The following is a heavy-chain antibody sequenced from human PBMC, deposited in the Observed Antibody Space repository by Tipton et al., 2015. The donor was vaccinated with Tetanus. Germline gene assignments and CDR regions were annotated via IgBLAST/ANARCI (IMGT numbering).Heavy chain of an antibody. CDR3: AGRFFDGSGYKIGN. CDR1: GGSFSGYY. Sequence: TLSLTCAVYGGSFSGYYWNWFRQPPGKGLEGVGEINYSGTTNYNPYLKRRVTMSVDTSKNQFSLQLSSMTAADTSVVFCAGRFFDGSGYKIGNWGQGTLGTVSS. CDR2: INYSGTT. V-gene: IGHV4-34*01. J-gene: IGHJ4*02. D-gene: IGHD3-22*01.